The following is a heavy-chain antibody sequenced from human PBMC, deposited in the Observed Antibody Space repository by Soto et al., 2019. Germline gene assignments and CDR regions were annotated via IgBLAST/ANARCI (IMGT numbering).Heavy chain of an antibody. J-gene: IGHJ6*02. V-gene: IGHV4-34*01. CDR3: ARGRGSGSYIHYYYGMDV. Sequence: SETLSLTCAVYGGSFGGYYWSWIRQPPGKGLEWIGEINHSGSTNYNPSLKSRVTISVDTSKNQFSLKLSSVTAADTAVYYCARGRGSGSYIHYYYGMDVWGQGTTVTVSS. D-gene: IGHD3-10*01. CDR2: INHSGST. CDR1: GGSFGGYY.